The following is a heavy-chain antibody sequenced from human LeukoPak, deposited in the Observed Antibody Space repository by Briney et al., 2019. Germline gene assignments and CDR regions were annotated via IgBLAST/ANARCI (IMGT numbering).Heavy chain of an antibody. CDR1: GFTFGDYA. CDR3: TRRYNYDSSGYYYVRDAFDI. D-gene: IGHD3-22*01. J-gene: IGHJ3*02. V-gene: IGHV3-49*04. Sequence: GGSLRLSCTASGFTFGDYAMRWVRQAPGKGLEWVGFIRSKAYGGTTKNAASVKGRFTISRDDSRSIAYLQMNSLKTEDTAVYYCTRRYNYDSSGYYYVRDAFDIWGQGTMVTVSS. CDR2: IRSKAYGGTT.